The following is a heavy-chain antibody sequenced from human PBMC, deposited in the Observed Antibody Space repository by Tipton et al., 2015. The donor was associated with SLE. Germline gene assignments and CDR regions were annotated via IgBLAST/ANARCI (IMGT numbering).Heavy chain of an antibody. D-gene: IGHD2-15*01. CDR2: IYPTGNT. V-gene: IGHV4-4*07. CDR3: AREDVGFCNGGSCPYYFDF. Sequence: TLSLTCTVSGGSISSYYWSWIRQPAGKGLEWIGRIYPTGNTNYNPSLNSRVTMSVDTSKNQFSLRLTSVTAADTAVYFCAREDVGFCNGGSCPYYFDFWGQGTLVTVSS. CDR1: GGSISSYY. J-gene: IGHJ4*02.